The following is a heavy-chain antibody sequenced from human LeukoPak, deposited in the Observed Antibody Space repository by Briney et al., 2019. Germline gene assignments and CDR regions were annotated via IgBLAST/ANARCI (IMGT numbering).Heavy chain of an antibody. V-gene: IGHV4-39*01. Sequence: KPSETLSLTCTVSGGSISSSSYYWGWIRQPPGKGLEWIGSIYYSGSTYYNPSLKSRVTISVDTSKNQFSLKLSSVTAADTAVYYCARQRYSSGWYLWFDPWGQGTLVTVSS. CDR2: IYYSGST. CDR1: GGSISSSSYY. J-gene: IGHJ5*02. D-gene: IGHD6-19*01. CDR3: ARQRYSSGWYLWFDP.